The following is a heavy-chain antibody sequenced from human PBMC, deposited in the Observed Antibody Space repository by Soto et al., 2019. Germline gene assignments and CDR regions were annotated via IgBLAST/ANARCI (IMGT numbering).Heavy chain of an antibody. D-gene: IGHD6-13*01. CDR1: GFTFSSDG. CDR2: ISYDGSNK. CDR3: AAGWYFFDY. Sequence: QVQLVESGGGVVQPGRSLRLSCAASGFTFSSDGMHWVRQAPGKGLAWVALISYDGSNKYYPDSVKGRFTISRDNSKNTLYLQRNSLRTEDTAVYYCAAGWYFFDYCGQGTLVTVSS. J-gene: IGHJ4*02. V-gene: IGHV3-30*03.